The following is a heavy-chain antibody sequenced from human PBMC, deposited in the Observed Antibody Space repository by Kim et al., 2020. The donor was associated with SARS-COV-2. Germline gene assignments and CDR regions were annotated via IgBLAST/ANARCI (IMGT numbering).Heavy chain of an antibody. CDR3: ARDLGRIAAAGRGSYFDY. Sequence: SETLSLTCTVSGGSISSSSYYWGWIRQPPGKGLEWIGSIYYSGSTYYNPSLKSRVTISVDTSKNQFSLKLSSVTAADTAVYYCARDLGRIAAAGRGSYFDYWGQGTLVTVSS. D-gene: IGHD6-13*01. J-gene: IGHJ4*02. CDR1: GGSISSSSYY. V-gene: IGHV4-39*07. CDR2: IYYSGST.